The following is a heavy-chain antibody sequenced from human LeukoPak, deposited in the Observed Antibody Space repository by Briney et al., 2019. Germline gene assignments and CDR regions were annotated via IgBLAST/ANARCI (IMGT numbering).Heavy chain of an antibody. V-gene: IGHV4-4*07. Sequence: PSETLSLTCTVSGGSISSYYWSWIRQPAGKGLEWIGRIYTSGSTNYNPSLKGRVTMSVDTSKNQFSLKLSSVTAADTAVYYCARGDDSSGYYFDYWGQGTLVTVSS. CDR1: GGSISSYY. CDR3: ARGDDSSGYYFDY. J-gene: IGHJ4*02. D-gene: IGHD3-22*01. CDR2: IYTSGST.